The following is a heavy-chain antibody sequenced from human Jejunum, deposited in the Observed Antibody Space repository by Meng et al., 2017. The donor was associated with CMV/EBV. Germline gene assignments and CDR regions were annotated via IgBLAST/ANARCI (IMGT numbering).Heavy chain of an antibody. D-gene: IGHD3-22*01. V-gene: IGHV3-66*02. CDR1: FIVSRSY. CDR2: VYNGGST. J-gene: IGHJ3*02. CDR3: ARRKYDSGDYYHHAFDM. Sequence: FIVSRSYLAEVRKAPGKGLEWVSVVYNGGSTYYAYSVKGRFTMSSDNSKNTLYLQMNSLRAEDTAVYYCARRKYDSGDYYHHAFDMWGQGTLVTVSS.